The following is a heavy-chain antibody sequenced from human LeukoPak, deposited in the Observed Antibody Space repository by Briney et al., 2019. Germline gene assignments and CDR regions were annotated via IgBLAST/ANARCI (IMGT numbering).Heavy chain of an antibody. CDR1: RGTFSNDA. V-gene: IGHV1-69*04. Sequence: SVKVSCKASRGTFSNDAINWVRQAPGQGLEWMGRIVPVLGFTNFPQSFEGRVTMTRNTSISTAYMELSSLRSEDTAVYYCARGRVRSSSGGFDPWGQGTLVTVSS. J-gene: IGHJ5*02. CDR3: ARGRVRSSSGGFDP. D-gene: IGHD3-10*01. CDR2: IVPVLGFT.